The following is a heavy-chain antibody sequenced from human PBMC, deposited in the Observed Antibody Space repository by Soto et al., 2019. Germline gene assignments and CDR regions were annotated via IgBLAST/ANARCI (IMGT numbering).Heavy chain of an antibody. J-gene: IGHJ6*02. CDR2: IAYDGSNK. CDR1: GFTFSSYA. Sequence: QVQLVESGGGVVQPGRSLRLSCAASGFTFSSYAMHWVRQAPGKGLEWVAVIAYDGSNKYYADSVKGRFTISRDNSKNTLYLQMNSLRAEDTAVYYCARPLLWFGEFLTDLYGMYVWGQGTTVTVSS. CDR3: ARPLLWFGEFLTDLYGMYV. D-gene: IGHD3-10*01. V-gene: IGHV3-30-3*01.